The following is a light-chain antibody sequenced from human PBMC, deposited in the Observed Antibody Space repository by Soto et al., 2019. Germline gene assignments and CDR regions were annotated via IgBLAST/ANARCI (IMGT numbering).Light chain of an antibody. J-gene: IGKJ4*01. V-gene: IGKV1-39*01. Sequence: DIQMTQSPSSLSASVGDRVTINCRASQSISSYLNWYQQKPGKAPKLLIYAASSLQSGVPSRFSGSGSGTDFTLTISILQPEDFATYYCQQSYSTPYTFGGGTKVEIK. CDR3: QQSYSTPYT. CDR1: QSISSY. CDR2: AAS.